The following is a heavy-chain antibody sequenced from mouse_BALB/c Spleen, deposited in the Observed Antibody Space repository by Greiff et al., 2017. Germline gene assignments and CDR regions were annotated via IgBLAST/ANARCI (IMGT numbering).Heavy chain of an antibody. V-gene: IGHV1-5*01. Sequence: EVQLQQSGTVLARPGASVKMSCKASGYTFTSYWMHWVKQRPGQGLEWIGAIYPGNSDTSYNQKFKGKAKLTAVTSTSTAYMELSSLTNEDSAVYYCTRGGYDRLYYAMDYWGQGTSVTVSS. CDR1: GYTFTSYW. D-gene: IGHD2-14*01. CDR3: TRGGYDRLYYAMDY. CDR2: IYPGNSDT. J-gene: IGHJ4*01.